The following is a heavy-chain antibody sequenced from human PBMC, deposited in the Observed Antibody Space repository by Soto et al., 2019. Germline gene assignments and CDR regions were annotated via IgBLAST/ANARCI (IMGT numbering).Heavy chain of an antibody. J-gene: IGHJ6*02. CDR3: ARDSVVRGVGYFYYYGMDV. D-gene: IGHD3-10*01. Sequence: PGGSLRLSCAASGFTFSDYYMSWIRQAPGKGLEWVSYISSSTSYTNYADSVKGRFTISRDNAKNSLYLQMNSLRAEDTAVYYCARDSVVRGVGYFYYYGMDVWGQGTTVTVSS. CDR2: ISSSTSYT. CDR1: GFTFSDYY. V-gene: IGHV3-11*06.